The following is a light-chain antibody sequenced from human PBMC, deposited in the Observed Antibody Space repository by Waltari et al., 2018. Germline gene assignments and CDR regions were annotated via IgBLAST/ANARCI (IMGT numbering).Light chain of an antibody. J-gene: IGKJ4*01. CDR3: QQAYRFPLT. V-gene: IGKV1-12*01. Sequence: DIQMTQSPSSVSASVGDRVSITCRASQGISSWLVWYQQKPGKAPNLLIYAASSLQSGVPSRFSAYGSGTDFTLTISSLQPEDFATYYCQQAYRFPLTFGGGTKVQIK. CDR2: AAS. CDR1: QGISSW.